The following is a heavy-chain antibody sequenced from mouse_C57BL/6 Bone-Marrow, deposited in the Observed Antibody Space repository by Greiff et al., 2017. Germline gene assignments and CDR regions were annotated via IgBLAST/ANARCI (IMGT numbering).Heavy chain of an antibody. CDR1: GYTFTSYW. J-gene: IGHJ4*01. Sequence: QVQLQQPGAELVKPGASVKMSCKASGYTFTSYWVTWVKQRPGQGLEWIGDIYPGSGSTNYNEKFKSKATLTVDTSSCTAYMQLSSRTSEDSAVYYCARWLPLSAMDYWGRGTSVSDSS. CDR2: IYPGSGST. CDR3: ARWLPLSAMDY. V-gene: IGHV1-55*01. D-gene: IGHD2-2*01.